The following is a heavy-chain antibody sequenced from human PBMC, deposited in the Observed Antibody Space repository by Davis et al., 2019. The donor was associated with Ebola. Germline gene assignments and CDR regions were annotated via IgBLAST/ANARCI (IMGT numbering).Heavy chain of an antibody. D-gene: IGHD3-10*01. J-gene: IGHJ6*04. CDR1: GYSFTTYG. CDR2: ININTGNP. CDR3: ARDLVRGEHYYYYYGMDV. Sequence: AASVKVSCKASGYSFTTYGMNWVRQAPGQGLEWMGWININTGNPTYAQGFTGRFVFSLDTSVSTAYLQISSLKAEDTAVYYCARDLVRGEHYYYYYGMDVWGKGTTVTVSS. V-gene: IGHV7-4-1*02.